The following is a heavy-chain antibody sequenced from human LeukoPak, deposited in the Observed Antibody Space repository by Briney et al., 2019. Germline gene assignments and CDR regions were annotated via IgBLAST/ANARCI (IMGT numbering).Heavy chain of an antibody. CDR1: GFSLSTSGMR. J-gene: IGHJ4*02. CDR2: IDWDDDK. V-gene: IGHV2-70*04. CDR3: ARLNSGTYLDY. Sequence: SGPALVKPTQTLTPTCTFSGFSLSTSGMRVSWIPQPPGKALEWLARIDWDDDKFYSTSLKTRLTISKDTSKNQVVLTMTNVDPVDTATYYCARLNSGTYLDYWGQGTLVTVSS. D-gene: IGHD1-26*01.